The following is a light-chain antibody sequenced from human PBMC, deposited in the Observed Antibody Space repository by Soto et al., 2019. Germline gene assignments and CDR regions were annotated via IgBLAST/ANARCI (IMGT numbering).Light chain of an antibody. CDR3: SSYAGSNNLV. J-gene: IGLJ2*01. V-gene: IGLV2-8*01. CDR1: SSNIGNNY. Sequence: QSVLTQPPSVSAAPGQKVTISCSGSSSNIGNNYVSWYQQHPGKTPKLMIFEVNNRPSGVSNRFSGSKSGNTASLTVSGLQAEDEADYYCSSYAGSNNLVFGGGTKLTVL. CDR2: EVN.